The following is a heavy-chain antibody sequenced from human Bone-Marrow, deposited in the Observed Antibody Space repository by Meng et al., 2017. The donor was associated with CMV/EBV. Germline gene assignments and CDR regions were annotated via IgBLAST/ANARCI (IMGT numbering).Heavy chain of an antibody. V-gene: IGHV3-30*02. J-gene: IGHJ3*02. D-gene: IGHD3-22*01. CDR3: AKDQPYYDSSGYYRDEGAFAM. CDR1: GFTFSSYG. CDR2: IQYDGSNK. Sequence: GESLKISCAASGFTFSSYGMHWVRQAPGKGLEWVAFIQYDGSNKYYADSVKGRFTISRDNSKNTLYLQMNSLRAEDTAVYYCAKDQPYYDSSGYYRDEGAFAMWGQGPRVTGSS.